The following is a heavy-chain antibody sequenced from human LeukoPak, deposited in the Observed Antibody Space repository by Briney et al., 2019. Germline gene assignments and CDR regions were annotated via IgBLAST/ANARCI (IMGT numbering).Heavy chain of an antibody. CDR1: GFIFSNYG. CDR3: AKEASAYAMAYWYFDL. V-gene: IGHV3-30*18. J-gene: IGHJ2*01. CDR2: ISNDGGRK. Sequence: PGGSLRLSCAASGFIFSNYGMHWVRQAPGKGLEWLAVISNDGGRKYYADSAKRRFTISRDNSKNTLDLQMNSLRPEDTAMYYCAKEASAYAMAYWYFDLWGRGTLVTVSS. D-gene: IGHD5-18*01.